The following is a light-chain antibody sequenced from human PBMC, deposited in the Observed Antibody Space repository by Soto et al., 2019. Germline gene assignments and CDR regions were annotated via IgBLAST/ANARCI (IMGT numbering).Light chain of an antibody. CDR3: QQYVSSLWT. CDR2: GAS. J-gene: IGKJ1*01. CDR1: QSVSSSY. Sequence: EFVLTQSPGTLSLSPGERATLSCRSSQSVSSSYLAWYQQKPGQAPRLLISGASTRATGIPDRFSGSGSGTDFTLTISRLEPEDFEVYYCQQYVSSLWTFRQGTKVDIK. V-gene: IGKV3-20*01.